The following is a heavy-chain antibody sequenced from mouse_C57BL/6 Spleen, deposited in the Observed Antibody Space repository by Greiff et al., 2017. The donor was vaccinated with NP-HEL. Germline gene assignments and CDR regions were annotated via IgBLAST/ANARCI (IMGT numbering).Heavy chain of an antibody. V-gene: IGHV7-1*01. CDR1: GFTFSDFY. CDR2: SRNKANDYTT. J-gene: IGHJ1*03. Sequence: EVQRVESGGGLVQSGRSLRLSCATSGFTFSDFYMEWVRQAPGTGLEWIAASRNKANDYTTEYSASVKGQFIVSRDTSQSILYLQMNALRAEDTAIYYCARGNWDGYFDVWGTGTTVTVSS. CDR3: ARGNWDGYFDV. D-gene: IGHD4-1*01.